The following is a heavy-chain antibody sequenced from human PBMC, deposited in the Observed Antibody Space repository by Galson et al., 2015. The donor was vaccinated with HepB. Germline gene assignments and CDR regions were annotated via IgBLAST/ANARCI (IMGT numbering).Heavy chain of an antibody. CDR1: GGSISSGGYY. Sequence: TLSLTCTVSGGSISSGGYYWSWIRQHPGKGLEWIGYIYYSGSTYYNPSLKSRVTISVDTSKNQFSLKLSSVTAADTAVYYCARDLEIFGYYGSEGPRFDPWGQGTLVTVSS. D-gene: IGHD3-10*01. J-gene: IGHJ5*02. CDR3: ARDLEIFGYYGSEGPRFDP. V-gene: IGHV4-31*03. CDR2: IYYSGST.